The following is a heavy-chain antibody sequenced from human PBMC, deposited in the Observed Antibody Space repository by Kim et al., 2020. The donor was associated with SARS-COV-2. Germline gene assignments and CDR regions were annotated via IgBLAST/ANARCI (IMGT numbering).Heavy chain of an antibody. D-gene: IGHD2-2*01. Sequence: GGSLRLSCAASGFTFSSYAMSWVRQAPGKGLEWVSAISGSGGSTYYADSVKGRFTISRDNSKNTLYLQMNSLRAEDTAVYYCAKGPKRYQLLSLDYWGQGTLVTVSS. J-gene: IGHJ4*02. CDR3: AKGPKRYQLLSLDY. CDR2: ISGSGGST. V-gene: IGHV3-23*01. CDR1: GFTFSSYA.